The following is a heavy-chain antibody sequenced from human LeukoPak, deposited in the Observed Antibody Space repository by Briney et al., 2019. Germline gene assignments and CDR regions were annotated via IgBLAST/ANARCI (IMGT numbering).Heavy chain of an antibody. J-gene: IGHJ4*02. CDR3: ARDNGSGSYWVEMATIGFHY. Sequence: ASVKVSCKASGYTFTSYGISWVRQAPGQGLEWMGWISAYNGNTNYAQKLQGRVIMTTDTSTSTAYMELRSLRSDDTAVYYCARDNGSGSYWVEMATIGFHYWGQGTLVTVSS. CDR2: ISAYNGNT. D-gene: IGHD3-10*01. CDR1: GYTFTSYG. V-gene: IGHV1-18*01.